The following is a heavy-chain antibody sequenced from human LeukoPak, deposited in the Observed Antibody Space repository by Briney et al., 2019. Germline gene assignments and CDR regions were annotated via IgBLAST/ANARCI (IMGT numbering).Heavy chain of an antibody. CDR1: RGSFSGYY. D-gene: IGHD1-26*01. Sequence: SETLSLTCAVYRGSFSGYYWSWIRPPPGKGLEWIGEINHSGSTNYNPSLKSRATISVDTSKNQISLKLSSVTAADTAVYYCARGARYSGSYYDYWGQGTLVTVSS. V-gene: IGHV4-34*01. J-gene: IGHJ4*02. CDR3: ARGARYSGSYYDY. CDR2: INHSGST.